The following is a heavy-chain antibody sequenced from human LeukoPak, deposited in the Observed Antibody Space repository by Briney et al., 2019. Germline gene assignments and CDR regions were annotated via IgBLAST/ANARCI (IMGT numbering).Heavy chain of an antibody. J-gene: IGHJ4*02. D-gene: IGHD3/OR15-3a*01. CDR3: AKHFCTGLDCSLFDS. CDR2: IRSAVETT. V-gene: IGHV3-23*01. Sequence: PGGSLRLSCAASGFTMSHYGVSWVRQVPGKGLEWISGIRSAVETTHYADSVKGRFIISRDDSKNALSLQLNSLRPEDTALYYCAKHFCTGLDCSLFDSWGQGTLVTVSA. CDR1: GFTMSHYG.